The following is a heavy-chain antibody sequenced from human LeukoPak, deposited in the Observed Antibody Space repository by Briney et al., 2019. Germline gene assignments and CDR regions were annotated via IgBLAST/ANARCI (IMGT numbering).Heavy chain of an antibody. J-gene: IGHJ4*02. Sequence: GGSLRLSCAASGFTFSSYGMHWVRQAPGKGLEWVAVISYDGSNKYYADSVKGRFTISRDNSKNTLYLQMNSLRAEDTAVYYCAKDSSRYSSSRETYFDYWGQGTLVTVSS. CDR2: ISYDGSNK. CDR3: AKDSSRYSSSRETYFDY. CDR1: GFTFSSYG. D-gene: IGHD6-13*01. V-gene: IGHV3-30*18.